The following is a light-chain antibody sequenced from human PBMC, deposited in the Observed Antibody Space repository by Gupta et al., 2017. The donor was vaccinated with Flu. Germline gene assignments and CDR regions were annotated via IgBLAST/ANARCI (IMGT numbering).Light chain of an antibody. V-gene: IGKV1D-13*01. Sequence: PSSLSASVGDRVTVTCRASQGISRHLAWYQHKPAKAPKLLLYAASTLGSGVPSRFRRSRSGTDFTLTISILQPEHFAVYYCQQFNNFPITFAPWTRLE. CDR1: QGISRH. J-gene: IGKJ5*01. CDR3: QQFNNFPIT. CDR2: AAS.